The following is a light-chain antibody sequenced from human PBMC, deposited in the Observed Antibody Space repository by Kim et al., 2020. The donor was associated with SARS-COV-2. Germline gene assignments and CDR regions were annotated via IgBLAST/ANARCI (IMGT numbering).Light chain of an antibody. CDR3: QSADISITYSWV. CDR1: GLPNQY. CDR2: KDS. Sequence: SYELSQPSSVSVSPGQTARITCSGDGLPNQYAYWYQQKPGQAPVLVIYKDSERPSGIPERFSGSSSGTTVTLTISGVQAEDEADYYCQSADISITYSWVVGRESQQTVL. V-gene: IGLV3-25*03. J-gene: IGLJ3*02.